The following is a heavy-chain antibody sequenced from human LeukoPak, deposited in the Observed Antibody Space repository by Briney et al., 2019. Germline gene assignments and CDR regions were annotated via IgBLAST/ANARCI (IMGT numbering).Heavy chain of an antibody. CDR2: IYYSGST. Sequence: LSRAFTVAGGSISSGGYYWRWIRPHPGKGLEGIGYIYYSGSTYYNPSLKSRVTISVDTSKNQFSLKLSSVTAADTAVYYCARELGNNWNYSYYYGMDVWGQGTTVTVSS. D-gene: IGHD1-7*01. CDR1: GGSISSGGYY. V-gene: IGHV4-31*03. J-gene: IGHJ6*02. CDR3: ARELGNNWNYSYYYGMDV.